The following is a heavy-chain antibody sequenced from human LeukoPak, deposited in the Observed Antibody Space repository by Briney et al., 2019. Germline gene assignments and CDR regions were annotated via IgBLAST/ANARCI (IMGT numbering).Heavy chain of an antibody. J-gene: IGHJ4*02. CDR3: ARRSIAALSYFDY. Sequence: GESLKISCKGSGYSFTSYWISWVRQMPGKGLEWMGRIDPSDSYTNYSPSLQGHVTISADKSISTAYLQWSSLKASDTAMYYCARRSIAALSYFDYWGQGTLVTVSS. CDR1: GYSFTSYW. CDR2: IDPSDSYT. D-gene: IGHD6-6*01. V-gene: IGHV5-10-1*01.